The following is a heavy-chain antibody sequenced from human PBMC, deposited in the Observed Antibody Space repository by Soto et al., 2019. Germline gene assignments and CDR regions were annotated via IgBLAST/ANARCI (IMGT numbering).Heavy chain of an antibody. CDR3: AHHLLPSLWFGELSVYYFDY. V-gene: IGHV2-5*02. CDR2: SYGDDDK. J-gene: IGHJ4*02. D-gene: IGHD3-10*01. CDR1: GFSLSTSGVG. Sequence: QLTLKESGPTLVKPTQTLTLTCTFSGFSLSTSGVGVGWIRQPPGKALEWLALSYGDDDKRYSPSLKSRLTITKDTSKNQVVLTMTNMDPVDTATYYCAHHLLPSLWFGELSVYYFDYWGQGTLVTVSS.